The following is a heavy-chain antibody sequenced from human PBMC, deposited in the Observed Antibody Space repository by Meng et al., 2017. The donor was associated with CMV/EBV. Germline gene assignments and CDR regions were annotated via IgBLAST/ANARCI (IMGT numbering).Heavy chain of an antibody. Sequence: SETLSLTCTVSGGSISSSSYYWDWIRQPPGKGLEWIGSIYYSGSTYYNPSLKSRVTISVDTSKNQFSLKLRYVTAADTAVYYCATPVGAYYFDYWGQGTLVTVSS. D-gene: IGHD3-16*01. CDR1: GGSISSSSYY. V-gene: IGHV4-39*07. J-gene: IGHJ4*02. CDR2: IYYSGST. CDR3: ATPVGAYYFDY.